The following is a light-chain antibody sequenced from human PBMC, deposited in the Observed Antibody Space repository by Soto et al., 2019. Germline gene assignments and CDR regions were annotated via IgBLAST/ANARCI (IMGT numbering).Light chain of an antibody. V-gene: IGLV1-40*01. Sequence: QSVLTQPPSVSGAPGQRVTISCTGRSSNIGAGYDVHWYQQLPGTAPKLLIYGNSNRPSGVPDRFSGSKSGTSASLAITGLQAEDEADYYCQSYDSSLGGWVFGGGTKLTVL. J-gene: IGLJ3*02. CDR2: GNS. CDR3: QSYDSSLGGWV. CDR1: SSNIGAGYD.